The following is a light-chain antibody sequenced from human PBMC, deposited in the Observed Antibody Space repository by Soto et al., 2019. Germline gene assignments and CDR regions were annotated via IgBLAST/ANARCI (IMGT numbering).Light chain of an antibody. J-gene: IGKJ5*01. Sequence: EIVMTQSPSTLSVSPGERAALSCRASHSVSSKLAWYRQRPGPAPRLVIYDTSTRASGVPARFSGSGSGTEFTLTISILQSEDFEVYYYQRYNDWFSCTFGQGTRLEIK. CDR3: QRYNDWFSCT. CDR1: HSVSSK. CDR2: DTS. V-gene: IGKV3-15*01.